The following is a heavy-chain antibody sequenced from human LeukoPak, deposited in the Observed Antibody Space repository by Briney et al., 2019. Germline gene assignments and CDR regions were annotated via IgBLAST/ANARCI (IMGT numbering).Heavy chain of an antibody. D-gene: IGHD2-15*01. Sequence: PGGSLRLSCAASGFTFSSYEMNWVRQAPGKGLEWVSYISSSGSTIYYADSVKGRFTISRDNAKNSLYLQMNSLRAEDTAVYYCARAKYCSGRSCYGYFQHWGQGTLVTVSS. CDR1: GFTFSSYE. CDR3: ARAKYCSGRSCYGYFQH. V-gene: IGHV3-48*03. J-gene: IGHJ1*01. CDR2: ISSSGSTI.